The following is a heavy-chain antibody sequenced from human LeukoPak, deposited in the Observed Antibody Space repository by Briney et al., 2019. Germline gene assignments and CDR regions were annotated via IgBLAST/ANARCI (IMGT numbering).Heavy chain of an antibody. D-gene: IGHD3-22*01. J-gene: IGHJ3*02. V-gene: IGHV3-21*01. CDR3: ASLGDYYDSSGIDAFDI. Sequence: PGRSLRLSCAASGFTFDDYAMHWVRQAPGKGLEWVSSISSSSSYIYYADSVKGRFTISRDNAKNSLYLQMNSLRAEDTAVYYCASLGDYYDSSGIDAFDIWGQGTMVTVSS. CDR1: GFTFDDYA. CDR2: ISSSSSYI.